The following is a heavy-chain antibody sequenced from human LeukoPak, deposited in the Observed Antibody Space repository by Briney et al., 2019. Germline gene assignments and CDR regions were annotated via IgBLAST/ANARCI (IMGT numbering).Heavy chain of an antibody. Sequence: ASVKVSCKASGYTLTDYYMHWVRQAPGQGLEWMGRINPNSGGTNYAQKFQGRVTMTRDTSISTVYMELSRLRSDDTAMYYCARVGYYESSGYYEYWGQGTLVTVSS. D-gene: IGHD3-22*01. J-gene: IGHJ4*02. CDR2: INPNSGGT. V-gene: IGHV1-2*06. CDR1: GYTLTDYY. CDR3: ARVGYYESSGYYEY.